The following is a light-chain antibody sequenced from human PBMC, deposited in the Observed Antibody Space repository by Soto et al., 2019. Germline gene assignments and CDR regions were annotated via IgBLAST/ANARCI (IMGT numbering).Light chain of an antibody. V-gene: IGKV3-11*01. CDR3: QQPSNWLHI. J-gene: IGKJ2*01. CDR2: DAS. Sequence: EIVLTQSPATLSLSPGERATLSCRASQSVSSYLAWYQQIPGQATMLLIYDASNRSTGIPARFTGSGSGTDVTLTISSLEPEDFAVYYCQQPSNWLHIFGQGTKLEIK. CDR1: QSVSSY.